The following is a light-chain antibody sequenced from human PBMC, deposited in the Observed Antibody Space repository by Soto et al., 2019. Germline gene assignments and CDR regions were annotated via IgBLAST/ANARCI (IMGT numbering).Light chain of an antibody. CDR3: KQGYSFHDT. J-gene: IGKJ4*01. CDR1: QDIGDW. CDR2: AES. Sequence: DIHMTQSPSSVSASVGDRVSITCRASQDIGDWLAWYQQKPGKAPKLLVYAESSLQSGVPSRFSGSGSGKALTLTISSLQPEDFATYHFKQGYSFHDTFGGGTKVDIX. V-gene: IGKV1-12*01.